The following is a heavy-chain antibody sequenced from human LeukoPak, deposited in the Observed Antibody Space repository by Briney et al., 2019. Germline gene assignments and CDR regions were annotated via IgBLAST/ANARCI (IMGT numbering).Heavy chain of an antibody. CDR2: ISWNSGSI. J-gene: IGHJ6*03. Sequence: AGRSLRLSCAASGFTFDDYAMHWVRQAPGKGLEWVSGISWNSGSIGYADSVKGRFTISRDNAKNSLYLQMNSLRAEDMALYYCAKDIGGGIYYYYYMDVRGKGTTVTVSS. D-gene: IGHD4-23*01. V-gene: IGHV3-9*03. CDR1: GFTFDDYA. CDR3: AKDIGGGIYYYYYMDV.